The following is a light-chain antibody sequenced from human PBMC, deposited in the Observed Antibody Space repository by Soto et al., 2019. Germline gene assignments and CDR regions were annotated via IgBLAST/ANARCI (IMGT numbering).Light chain of an antibody. CDR1: QSINSW. J-gene: IGKJ2*01. Sequence: DIQMTQSPSPLSASVGDRVTITCRASQSINSWLVWYQQKPGKAPKLLIYGASSLESGVPSKFSGSGAVTEFTLTIDSLQPDDVATYYCQQYSSSSPTFGQGTKLEIK. V-gene: IGKV1-5*01. CDR3: QQYSSSSPT. CDR2: GAS.